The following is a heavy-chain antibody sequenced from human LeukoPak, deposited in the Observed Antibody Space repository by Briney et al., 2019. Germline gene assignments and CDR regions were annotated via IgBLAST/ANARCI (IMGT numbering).Heavy chain of an antibody. D-gene: IGHD3-22*01. Sequence: SETLSLTCTVSGGSISSYYWSWIRQPPGKGLEGIGYIYYIGSTNYNPSLKSRVTISVDTSKNQFSLKLSSVTAADTAVCYCARHSYDSSGYYYYYYYYMDVWGKGTTVTVSS. J-gene: IGHJ6*03. V-gene: IGHV4-59*08. CDR3: ARHSYDSSGYYYYYYYYMDV. CDR1: GGSISSYY. CDR2: IYYIGST.